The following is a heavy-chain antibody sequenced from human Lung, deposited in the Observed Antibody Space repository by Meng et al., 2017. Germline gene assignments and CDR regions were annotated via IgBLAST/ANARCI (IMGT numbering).Heavy chain of an antibody. D-gene: IGHD4/OR15-4a*01. CDR1: GYTFTTYA. CDR2: INADNGNT. J-gene: IGHJ4*02. V-gene: IGHV1-3*01. Sequence: QVQLVQSGAEVKKPGASVTVSCKASGYTFTTYAMHWVRQAPGQRLEWMGWINADNGNTKYSQKFQGRVTITNDTSASTAYMELTSLTSEDTAIYYCKSYANSDYFDYWGQGTLVTVSS. CDR3: KSYANSDYFDY.